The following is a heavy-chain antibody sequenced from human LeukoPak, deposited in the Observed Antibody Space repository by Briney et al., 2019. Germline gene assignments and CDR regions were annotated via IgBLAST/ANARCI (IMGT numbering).Heavy chain of an antibody. D-gene: IGHD6-19*01. CDR2: IIPILGIA. CDR3: ARVPGIAVADQAFDI. J-gene: IGHJ3*02. CDR1: GGTFSSYT. V-gene: IGHV1-69*02. Sequence: SVKVSCKASGGTFSSYTISWVRQAPGQGLEWMGRIIPILGIANYAQKFQGRVAITADKSTSTAYMELSSLRSEDTAVYYCARVPGIAVADQAFDIWGQGTMVTVSS.